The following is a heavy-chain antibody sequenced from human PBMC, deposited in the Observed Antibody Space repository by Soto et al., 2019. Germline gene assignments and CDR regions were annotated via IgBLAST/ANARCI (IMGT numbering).Heavy chain of an antibody. D-gene: IGHD2-8*01. CDR1: GFTFSTYS. CDR3: ARDNGMAGSFDP. Sequence: LRLSCAASGFTFSTYSMNWARQAPGKGLEWIAYISIGSTTIFYADSVKGRFTISRDNAKSSLYLQMNSLRDEDTAVYYCARDNGMAGSFDPWGQGTLVTVSS. J-gene: IGHJ5*02. CDR2: ISIGSTTI. V-gene: IGHV3-48*02.